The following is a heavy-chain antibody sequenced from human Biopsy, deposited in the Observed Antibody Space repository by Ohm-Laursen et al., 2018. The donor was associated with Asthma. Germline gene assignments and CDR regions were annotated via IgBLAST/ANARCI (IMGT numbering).Heavy chain of an antibody. CDR3: ARAQDYYDSRGYYRSFDY. Sequence: TLSLTCTVSYGSITSGGYYWTWIRQHPGKGLEWIGYIYYTGSTDYNPSLKSRVTISLDTSKNQFSLTLRSVTAADTAVYYCARAQDYYDSRGYYRSFDYWGQGTLVTVSS. D-gene: IGHD3-22*01. V-gene: IGHV4-31*03. J-gene: IGHJ4*02. CDR1: YGSITSGGYY. CDR2: IYYTGST.